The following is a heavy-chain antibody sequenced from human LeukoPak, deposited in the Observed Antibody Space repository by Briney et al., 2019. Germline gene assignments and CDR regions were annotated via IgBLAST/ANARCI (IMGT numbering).Heavy chain of an antibody. J-gene: IGHJ3*02. Sequence: GGSLRLSCAASGFTFSSYSMNWVRQAPGKGLEWVSYISSSSSTIYYADSVKGRFTISRDNAKNSLYLQMNSLRDEDTAVYYCAGGYGDYYNDAFDIWGQGTMVTVSS. CDR1: GFTFSSYS. D-gene: IGHD4-17*01. V-gene: IGHV3-48*02. CDR2: ISSSSSTI. CDR3: AGGYGDYYNDAFDI.